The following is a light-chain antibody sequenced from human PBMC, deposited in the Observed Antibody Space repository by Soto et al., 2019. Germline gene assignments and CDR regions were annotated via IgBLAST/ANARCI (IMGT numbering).Light chain of an antibody. CDR3: LAWDDSLNGNL. Sequence: QSAMTPPPSSSGTPGQRVTISCSGSSSNIESNTVYWYQQLPGMAPRLLIHTNDRRPSGVPDRFSGSKSGTSASLAISGLQSEDEADYYCLAWDDSLNGNLFGTGTKVTGL. J-gene: IGLJ1*01. V-gene: IGLV1-44*01. CDR2: TND. CDR1: SSNIESNT.